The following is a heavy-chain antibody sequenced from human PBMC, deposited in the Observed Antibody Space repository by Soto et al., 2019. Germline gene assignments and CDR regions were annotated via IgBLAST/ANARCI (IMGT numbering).Heavy chain of an antibody. D-gene: IGHD6-13*01. Sequence: QVQLVQSGAEVKKPGSSVKVSCKASGGTFSSYTISWVRQAPGQGLEWMGRIIPILVIANYAQKFQGIVTITASKSTSTASMELSSLRSDDRAVYDCARYVAAAGTRYGMDVWGQGTTVNLSS. J-gene: IGHJ6*02. CDR2: IIPILVIA. V-gene: IGHV1-69*02. CDR3: ARYVAAAGTRYGMDV. CDR1: GGTFSSYT.